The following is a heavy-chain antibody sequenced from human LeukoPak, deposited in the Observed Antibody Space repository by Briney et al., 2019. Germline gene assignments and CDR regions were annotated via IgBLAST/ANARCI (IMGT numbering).Heavy chain of an antibody. Sequence: GGSLRLSCAASGFTFSSYAMSWVRQAPGKGLGWVSAISGSGGSTYYADSVKGRFTISRDNSKNTLYLQMNSLRAEDTAVYYCAKDSSASSSSWSYYYMDVWGKGTTVTVSS. CDR1: GFTFSSYA. D-gene: IGHD6-13*01. V-gene: IGHV3-23*01. CDR3: AKDSSASSSSWSYYYMDV. J-gene: IGHJ6*03. CDR2: ISGSGGST.